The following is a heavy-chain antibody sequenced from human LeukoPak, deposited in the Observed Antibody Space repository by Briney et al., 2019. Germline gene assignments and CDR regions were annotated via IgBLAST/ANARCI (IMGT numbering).Heavy chain of an antibody. CDR2: INHSGST. CDR1: GGSFSGYY. Sequence: SETLSLTCAVYGGSFSGYYWSWIRQPPGKGLEWIGEINHSGSTNYNPSLKSRVTISVDTSKNQFSLKLSSVTAADTAVYYCARFLYYYDSSGYYYYYYMDVWGKGTTVTVSS. V-gene: IGHV4-34*01. CDR3: ARFLYYYDSSGYYYYYYMDV. J-gene: IGHJ6*03. D-gene: IGHD3-22*01.